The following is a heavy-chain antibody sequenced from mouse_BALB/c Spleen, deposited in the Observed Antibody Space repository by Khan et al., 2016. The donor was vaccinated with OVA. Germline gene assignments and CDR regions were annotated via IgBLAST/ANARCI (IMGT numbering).Heavy chain of an antibody. V-gene: IGHV1-31*01. CDR2: IDPFNGGS. D-gene: IGHD1-1*01. Sequence: VQLQQSGPELMKPGASVKISCKASGYSFTSYYIHWVKQSHGKTLEWIGYIDPFNGGSTYNQKFKVKATLTVDKSSNTAYMHLTSLTSEDSAVYYCARHGSTSWFPDWGQGTLVTVSA. CDR3: ARHGSTSWFPD. CDR1: GYSFTSYY. J-gene: IGHJ3*01.